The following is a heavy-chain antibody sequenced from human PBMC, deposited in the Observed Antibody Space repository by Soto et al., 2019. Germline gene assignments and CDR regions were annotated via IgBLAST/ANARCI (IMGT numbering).Heavy chain of an antibody. J-gene: IGHJ4*02. D-gene: IGHD6-13*01. CDR2: LSDSGDSI. CDR1: GFTFSSHV. V-gene: IGHV3-23*01. CDR3: AKVSSSWYAGFFDL. Sequence: EVQLLESGGGLVQPGRSLRLSCTASGFTFSSHVMTWVRQAPGKGLEWVSGLSDSGDSIYYADSVKGRFTIYRDNSMNTLYLQMNTLRVEDTAVYYCAKVSSSWYAGFFDLWGQGTLVTVSS.